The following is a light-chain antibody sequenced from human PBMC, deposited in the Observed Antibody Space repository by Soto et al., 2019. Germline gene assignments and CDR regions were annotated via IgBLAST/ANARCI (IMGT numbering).Light chain of an antibody. CDR1: NIGSKS. Sequence: SYELTQPPSVSVAPGKTARITCGGNNIGSKSVHWYQQKPGQAPVLVIYYDSDRPSGIPERFSGSNSGNTATLTISRVEAGDEGDYYCQVWDSSSDPRGVFGTGTKLPS. V-gene: IGLV3-21*04. J-gene: IGLJ1*01. CDR3: QVWDSSSDPRGV. CDR2: YDS.